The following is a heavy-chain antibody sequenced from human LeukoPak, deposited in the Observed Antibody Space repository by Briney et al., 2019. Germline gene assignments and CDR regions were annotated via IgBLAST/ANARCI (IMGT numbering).Heavy chain of an antibody. V-gene: IGHV3-30-3*01. CDR1: GFTFSSYA. J-gene: IGHJ5*02. CDR2: ISYDGSNK. D-gene: IGHD2-2*01. Sequence: PGRSLRLSCAASGFTFSSYAMHWVRQAPGKGLEWVAVISYDGSNKYYADSVKGRFTISRDNSKNTLYLQMNSLRAEDTAVYYCAKDTKVWGYCSSTSCPAFDPWGRGTLVTVSS. CDR3: AKDTKVWGYCSSTSCPAFDP.